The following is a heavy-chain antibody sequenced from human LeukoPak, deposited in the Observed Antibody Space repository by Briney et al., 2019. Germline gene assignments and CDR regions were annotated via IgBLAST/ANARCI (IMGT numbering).Heavy chain of an antibody. CDR3: ARGDYYGDYGGVDY. Sequence: ASVKVSCKASGGTFSSYAISWVRQAPGQGLEWMGIINPSGGSTSYAQKFQGRVTMTRDTSTSTVYMELSSLRSEDTAVYYCARGDYYGDYGGVDYWGQGTLVTVSS. V-gene: IGHV1-46*01. D-gene: IGHD4-17*01. J-gene: IGHJ4*02. CDR1: GGTFSSYA. CDR2: INPSGGST.